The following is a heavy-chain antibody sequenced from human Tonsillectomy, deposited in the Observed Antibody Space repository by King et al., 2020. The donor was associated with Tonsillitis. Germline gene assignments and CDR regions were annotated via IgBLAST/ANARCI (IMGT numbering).Heavy chain of an antibody. CDR1: GGSISSSNYY. J-gene: IGHJ4*02. CDR3: ARNKWDGAY. CDR2: IYYSGST. D-gene: IGHD1-26*01. V-gene: IGHV4-39*01. Sequence: QMQESGPGLVKPSETLSLTCSVSGGSISSSNYYWGWIRQPPGKGLEWIGNIYYSGSTYYNPSLKSRVTISVDTSKNQFSLKLSSVTAAETAVYYCARNKWDGAYWGQGTLVTVSS.